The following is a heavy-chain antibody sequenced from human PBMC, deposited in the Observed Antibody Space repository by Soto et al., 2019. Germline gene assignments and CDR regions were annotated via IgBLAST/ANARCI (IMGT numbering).Heavy chain of an antibody. V-gene: IGHV4-34*01. D-gene: IGHD2-15*01. J-gene: IGHJ6*03. CDR3: ARESRGCSGGSCSTTYYYYYYMDV. Sequence: SETLSLTRAVYGGSFSGYYWSWIRQPPGKGLEWIGEINHSGSTNYNPSLKSRVTISVDTSKNQFSLKLSSVTAADTAVYYCARESRGCSGGSCSTTYYYYYYMDVWGKGTTVTVSS. CDR1: GGSFSGYY. CDR2: INHSGST.